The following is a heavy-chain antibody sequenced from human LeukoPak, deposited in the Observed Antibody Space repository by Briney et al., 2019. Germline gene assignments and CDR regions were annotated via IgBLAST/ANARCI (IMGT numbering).Heavy chain of an antibody. D-gene: IGHD2-21*02. CDR2: ISYDGSNN. CDR1: GISFSTYA. V-gene: IGHV3-30-3*01. J-gene: IGHJ4*02. Sequence: PGGSLRLSCAASGISFSTYAMSWVRQAPGKGLEWVAVISYDGSNNDYAESVKGRFTISRDNSKNTLYLQMDSLRAEDTAVYYCARDLRGGDYEGTYWGQGTLVTVSS. CDR3: ARDLRGGDYEGTY.